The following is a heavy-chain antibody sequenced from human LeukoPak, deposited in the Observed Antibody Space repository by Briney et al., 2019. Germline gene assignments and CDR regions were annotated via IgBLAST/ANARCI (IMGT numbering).Heavy chain of an antibody. CDR1: GGSLSSGGYS. J-gene: IGHJ6*02. V-gene: IGHV4-30-2*01. D-gene: IGHD2-2*01. CDR3: ARDGSYCSSTSCWAGGYYYYGMDV. Sequence: SGTLSLTCAVSGGSLSSGGYSWSWIRQPPGTGLEWIGYIYHSGSTNYNPSLKSRVTISVDTSKNQFSLKLSSVTAADTAVYYCARDGSYCSSTSCWAGGYYYYGMDVWGQGTTVTVSS. CDR2: IYHSGST.